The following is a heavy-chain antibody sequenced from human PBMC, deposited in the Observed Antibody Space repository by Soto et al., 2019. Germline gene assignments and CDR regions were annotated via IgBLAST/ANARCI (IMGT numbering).Heavy chain of an antibody. CDR2: ISASGGST. CDR1: GFTFSNYP. D-gene: IGHD3-10*01. V-gene: IGHV3-23*01. Sequence: EVQLLESGGGLVQGGESLRLSCPASGFTFSNYPMSWVRQVPGKGLEWVSSISASGGSTYYADSVRGRFTISRDNSKNTLYLQMNILRAEDTAVYYCAKNNLFSSGTKDYWCQGTLVTVSS. J-gene: IGHJ4*02. CDR3: AKNNLFSSGTKDY.